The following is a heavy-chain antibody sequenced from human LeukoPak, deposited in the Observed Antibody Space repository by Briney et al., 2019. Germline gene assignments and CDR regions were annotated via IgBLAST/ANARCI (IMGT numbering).Heavy chain of an antibody. Sequence: SVKVSCKASGGTFSSYAISWVRQAPGQGLEWVGGIIPIFGTANYAQKFQGRVTITADESTSTAYMELSSLRSEDTAVYYCARCPIVVVPAAIGGGFQDWFDPWGQGTLVTVSS. D-gene: IGHD2-2*01. CDR2: IIPIFGTA. V-gene: IGHV1-69*01. CDR1: GGTFSSYA. J-gene: IGHJ5*02. CDR3: ARCPIVVVPAAIGGGFQDWFDP.